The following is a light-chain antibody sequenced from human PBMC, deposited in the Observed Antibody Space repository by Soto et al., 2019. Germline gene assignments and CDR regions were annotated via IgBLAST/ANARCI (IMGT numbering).Light chain of an antibody. CDR1: SSNIGAGYD. Sequence: QLVLTQPPSVSGAPGQRVTISCTGSSSNIGAGYDVHWYQQLPGTAPKLLIYGNSNRPSGVPDRFSGSKSGNTASLTVSGLQADDEADYYCSSYAGSQSWVFGGGTKLTVL. CDR2: GNS. CDR3: SSYAGSQSWV. V-gene: IGLV1-40*01. J-gene: IGLJ3*02.